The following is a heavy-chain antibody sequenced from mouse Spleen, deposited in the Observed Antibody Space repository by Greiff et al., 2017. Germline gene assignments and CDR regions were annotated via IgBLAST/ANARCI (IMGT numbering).Heavy chain of an antibody. V-gene: IGHV14-2*01. D-gene: IGHD5-1*01. Sequence: EVQLQQSGAELVKPGASVQLSCTASGFNIQDHYMHWVKQRPEQGLEWLGRLDPEDGETKYAPKLQGKATLTAYTSSKTAYLQLSSLTSEDTAVYYCAVPYYYAMDYWGQGASVTVSS. CDR1: GFNIQDHY. CDR2: LDPEDGET. CDR3: AVPYYYAMDY. J-gene: IGHJ4*01.